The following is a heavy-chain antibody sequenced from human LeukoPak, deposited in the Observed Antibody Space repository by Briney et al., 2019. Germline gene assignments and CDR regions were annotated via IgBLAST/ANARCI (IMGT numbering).Heavy chain of an antibody. Sequence: ASVKVSCKTSGYTFTDYFMHWVRPAPGQGLEWMGWINPNNGATNYAQKFQGRVTMTRDTSISTAYMEMSRLTFDDTAVYYCARDASSSSDFDHWGQGTLVTVSS. V-gene: IGHV1-2*02. CDR1: GYTFTDYF. CDR3: ARDASSSSDFDH. CDR2: INPNNGAT. D-gene: IGHD6-6*01. J-gene: IGHJ4*02.